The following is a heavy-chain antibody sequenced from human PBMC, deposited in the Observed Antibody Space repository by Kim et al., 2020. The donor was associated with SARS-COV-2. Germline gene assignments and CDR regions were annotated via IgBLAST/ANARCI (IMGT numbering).Heavy chain of an antibody. V-gene: IGHV4-31*02. Sequence: YSPSLKSRVTISVDTSKNECALELGSVTAADTAVDYCARGGPVDTAMVENWGQGTLVTVSS. D-gene: IGHD5-18*01. CDR3: ARGGPVDTAMVEN. J-gene: IGHJ4*02.